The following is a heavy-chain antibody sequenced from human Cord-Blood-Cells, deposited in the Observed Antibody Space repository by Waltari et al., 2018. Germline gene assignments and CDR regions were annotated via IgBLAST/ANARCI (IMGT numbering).Heavy chain of an antibody. CDR1: GGSISSSSYY. Sequence: QLQLQESGPGLVKPSETLSLPCTVSGGSISSSSYYWGWSRQPPGKGLEWIGSIYYSGSTYYNPSLKSRVTISVDTSKNQFSLKLSSVTAADTAVYYCARHCSGGSCFDYWGQGTLVTVSS. CDR3: ARHCSGGSCFDY. V-gene: IGHV4-39*01. J-gene: IGHJ4*02. D-gene: IGHD2-15*01. CDR2: IYYSGST.